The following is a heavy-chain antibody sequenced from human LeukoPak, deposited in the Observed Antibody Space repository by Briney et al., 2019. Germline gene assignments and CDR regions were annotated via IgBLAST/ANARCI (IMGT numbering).Heavy chain of an antibody. CDR1: GFTFSSYA. Sequence: GGSLRLSCAASGFTFSSYAMSWVRQAPGKGLEWVSAISGSGGSTYYADSVKGRFTISRDDSENTLYLQMNSLSAEDTAIYHCAKSRPRQLVPFDYWGQGTLVTVAS. CDR3: AKSRPRQLVPFDY. CDR2: ISGSGGST. V-gene: IGHV3-23*01. J-gene: IGHJ4*02. D-gene: IGHD6-6*01.